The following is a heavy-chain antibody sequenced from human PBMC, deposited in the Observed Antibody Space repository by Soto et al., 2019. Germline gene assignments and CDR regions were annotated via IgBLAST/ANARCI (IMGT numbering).Heavy chain of an antibody. V-gene: IGHV3-30*18. D-gene: IGHD6-13*01. Sequence: QPGGSLRLSCAASGFTFNSYAMTWVRQAPGKGLEWVAAMSYDGTKQYYVDSVKGRFTISRDNSRNTLFLQLNSLRDEDTAVYYCAKEYGSTWIDHWGQGTPVT. CDR2: MSYDGTKQ. CDR1: GFTFNSYA. J-gene: IGHJ4*02. CDR3: AKEYGSTWIDH.